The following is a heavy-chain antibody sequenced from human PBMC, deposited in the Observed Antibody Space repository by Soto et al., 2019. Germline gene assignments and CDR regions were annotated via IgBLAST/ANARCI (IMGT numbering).Heavy chain of an antibody. CDR1: GGSISSGGYY. CDR3: ARNDCSGGSCYLPPNWFDP. CDR2: IYYSGST. Sequence: QVQLQESGPGLVKPSQTLSLTCTVSGGSISSGGYYWSWIRQHPGKGLEWIGYIYYSGSTYYNPYLNSRVTKSVDTSKNQFSLKLSSVTAADTAVYYCARNDCSGGSCYLPPNWFDPWGQGTLVTVSS. J-gene: IGHJ5*02. D-gene: IGHD2-15*01. V-gene: IGHV4-31*03.